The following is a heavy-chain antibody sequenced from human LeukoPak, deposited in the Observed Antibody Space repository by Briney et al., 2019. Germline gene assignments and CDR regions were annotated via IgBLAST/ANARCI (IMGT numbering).Heavy chain of an antibody. CDR3: AKAPVTSCRGAFCYPLDY. D-gene: IGHD2-15*01. CDR2: MSSSDDGR. CDR1: GFTVSSYY. J-gene: IGHJ4*02. Sequence: QPGGSLRLSCAASGFTVSSYYMNWVRQAPGKGLEWVSAMSSSDDGRYYAASVRGRFTISRDTSRSTLYLQMNSLRAEDAAVYYCAKAPVTSCRGAFCYPLDYWGQGTLVTVSS. V-gene: IGHV3-23*01.